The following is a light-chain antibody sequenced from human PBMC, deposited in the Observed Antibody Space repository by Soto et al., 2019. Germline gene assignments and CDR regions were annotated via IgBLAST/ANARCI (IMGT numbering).Light chain of an antibody. J-gene: IGKJ5*01. CDR2: GAS. V-gene: IGKV3D-15*01. Sequence: EILLTQSTYTLSLSPGERATLSCGAAQSVGTRLAWYQHKTGQAPRLLISGASSRATGIPARFSGSGSGTKFTLTISSLQSEDFAVYYCQQYNNWPPITFGQGTRLEIK. CDR3: QQYNNWPPIT. CDR1: QSVGTR.